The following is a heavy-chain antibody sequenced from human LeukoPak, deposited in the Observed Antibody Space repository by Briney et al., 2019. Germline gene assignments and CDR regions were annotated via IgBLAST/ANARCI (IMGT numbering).Heavy chain of an antibody. V-gene: IGHV3-74*01. J-gene: IGHJ4*02. CDR2: IATDGNRT. CDR3: ARANAY. CDR1: GFTFSSYW. Sequence: GGSLRLSCAASGFTFSSYWMHWVRQAPGKGLVWVSRIATDGNRTSYADSVEGRFTISRDNAKNTVYLQMNSLRAEDTAVYYCARANAYWGQGTLVTVSS.